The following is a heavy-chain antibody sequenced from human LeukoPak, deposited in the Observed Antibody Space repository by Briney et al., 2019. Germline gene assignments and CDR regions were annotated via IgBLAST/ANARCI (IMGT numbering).Heavy chain of an antibody. V-gene: IGHV3-11*01. CDR3: ARDLGWYIKYGMDV. D-gene: IGHD6-19*01. Sequence: PGGSLRLSCAASGFTFSDYYMSWIRQAPGKGLEWVSYISSSGSTIYYADSVKGRFTISRDNAKNSLYLQMSSLRAEDTAVYYCARDLGWYIKYGMDVWGQGTTVTVSS. CDR1: GFTFSDYY. CDR2: ISSSGSTI. J-gene: IGHJ6*02.